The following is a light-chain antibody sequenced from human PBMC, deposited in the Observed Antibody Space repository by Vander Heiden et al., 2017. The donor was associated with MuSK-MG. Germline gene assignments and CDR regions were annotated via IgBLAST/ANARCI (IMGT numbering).Light chain of an antibody. CDR1: QSVTGTY. CDR2: GAT. V-gene: IGKV3-20*01. Sequence: EIVLTQSPGTLSLSPGEGVTLSCRASQSVTGTYLAWYQHKPGQAPRLLIDGATSRAAGIPDRFSGSGSGTDFTLTSSSLEPEDFAVYYCQQDCTSHTFGQGTKLEIE. CDR3: QQDCTSHT. J-gene: IGKJ2*01.